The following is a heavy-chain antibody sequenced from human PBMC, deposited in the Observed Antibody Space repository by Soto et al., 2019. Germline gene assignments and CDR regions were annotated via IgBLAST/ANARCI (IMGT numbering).Heavy chain of an antibody. CDR2: IIPIFGTA. CDR3: WVTMVRGVISDYGMDV. D-gene: IGHD3-10*01. CDR1: GGTFSSYA. J-gene: IGHJ6*02. Sequence: SVKVSCKASGGTFSSYAISWVRQAPGQGLEWMGGIIPIFGTANYAQKFQGRVTITADESTSTAYMELSSLRSEDTAVYYCWVTMVRGVISDYGMDVWAKGPRSPSP. V-gene: IGHV1-69*13.